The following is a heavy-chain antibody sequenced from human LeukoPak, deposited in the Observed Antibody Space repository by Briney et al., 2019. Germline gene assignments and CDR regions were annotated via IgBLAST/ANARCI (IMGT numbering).Heavy chain of an antibody. CDR1: GLTLSSND. J-gene: IGHJ4*02. Sequence: GGSLRLSCAASGLTLSSNDMSWVRQAPGKGLEWVSVIYSGGSTYYADSVKGRFTISRDNSKNPLYLQMNSLRVEDPAVYYCARRPDYGGTPPFDYWGQGTLVTVSS. D-gene: IGHD4-23*01. CDR2: IYSGGST. V-gene: IGHV3-66*01. CDR3: ARRPDYGGTPPFDY.